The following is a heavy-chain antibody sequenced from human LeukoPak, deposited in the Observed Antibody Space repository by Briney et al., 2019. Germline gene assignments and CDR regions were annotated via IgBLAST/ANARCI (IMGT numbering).Heavy chain of an antibody. V-gene: IGHV4-59*01. CDR3: ARGGYYYLDV. CDR1: DGSMSPYY. Sequence: SETLSLTCTVSDGSMSPYYWSWIRQSPGKGLEWIAYIFYDGNTKYNPSLWSRVTISIDTSRNQFSLNLNSVTAADTAVYYCARGGYYYLDVWGKGTTVTVSS. J-gene: IGHJ6*03. CDR2: IFYDGNT.